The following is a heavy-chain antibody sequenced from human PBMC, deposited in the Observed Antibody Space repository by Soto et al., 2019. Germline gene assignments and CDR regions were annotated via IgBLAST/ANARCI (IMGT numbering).Heavy chain of an antibody. CDR3: ARGSVDGAIYYYGMDV. CDR2: IWYDGSNK. D-gene: IGHD3-10*01. J-gene: IGHJ6*02. CDR1: GFTFSSYA. V-gene: IGHV3-33*01. Sequence: QVQLVESGGGVVQPGRSLRLSCAASGFTFSSYAMHWVRQAPGKGLEWVAVIWYDGSNKYYADSVKGRFTISRDNSKNTLYLQMNSLRAEDTAVYYCARGSVDGAIYYYGMDVWGQGTTVTVSS.